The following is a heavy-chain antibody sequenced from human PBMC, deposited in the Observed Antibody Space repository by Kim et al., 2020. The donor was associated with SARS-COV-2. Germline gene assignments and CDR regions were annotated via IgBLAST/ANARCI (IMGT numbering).Heavy chain of an antibody. J-gene: IGHJ6*02. CDR1: GFTFSSYA. V-gene: IGHV3-23*01. CDR3: AKDESSGWYGFYYYYGMDV. Sequence: GGSLRLSCAASGFTFSSYAMSWVRQAPGKGLEWVSAISGSGGSTYYADSVKGRFTISRDNSKNTLYLQMNSLRAEDTAVYYCAKDESSGWYGFYYYYGMDVWGQGTTVTVSS. CDR2: ISGSGGST. D-gene: IGHD6-19*01.